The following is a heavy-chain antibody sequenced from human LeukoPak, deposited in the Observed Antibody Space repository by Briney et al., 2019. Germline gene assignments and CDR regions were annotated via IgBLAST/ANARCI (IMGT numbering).Heavy chain of an antibody. J-gene: IGHJ4*02. CDR2: INHSGST. D-gene: IGHD5-12*01. CDR3: ARLVGSGYGGY. CDR1: GGSFSGYY. Sequence: KPSETLSLTCAVYGGSFSGYYWSWIRQPPGKGLEWIGEINHSGSTNYNPSLKSRVTISVDTSKNQFSLKLSSVTAADTAVYYCARLVGSGYGGYWGQGTLVTVSS. V-gene: IGHV4-34*01.